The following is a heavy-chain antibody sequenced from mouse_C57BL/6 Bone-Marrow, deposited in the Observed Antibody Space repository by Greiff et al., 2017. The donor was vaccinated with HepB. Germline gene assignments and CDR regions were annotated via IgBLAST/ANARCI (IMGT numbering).Heavy chain of an antibody. J-gene: IGHJ2*01. Sequence: QVKLQQPGTELVKPGASVKLSCKASGYTFPSYWMPWVKQRPGQGLEWIGNINPSNGGTNKNEKFKIKATLTVDKSSSTAYMQLSSLTSEDSAVYYCASLRLYYFDYWGQGTTLTVSS. V-gene: IGHV1-53*01. CDR3: ASLRLYYFDY. CDR1: GYTFPSYW. D-gene: IGHD2-12*01. CDR2: INPSNGGT.